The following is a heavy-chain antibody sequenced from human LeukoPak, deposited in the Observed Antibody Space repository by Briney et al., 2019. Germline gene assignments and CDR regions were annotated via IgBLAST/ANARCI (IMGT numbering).Heavy chain of an antibody. CDR3: AKAPITMTVVVIPTAFDI. J-gene: IGHJ3*02. CDR2: IGGSGGST. V-gene: IGHV3-23*01. CDR1: GFTFSSYA. D-gene: IGHD3-22*01. Sequence: GGSLRLSCAASGFTFSSYAMSWVRQAPGKGLEWVSAIGGSGGSTYYADSVKGRFTISRDNSKNTLYLQMNSLRAEDTAVYYCAKAPITMTVVVIPTAFDIWGQGTMVTVSS.